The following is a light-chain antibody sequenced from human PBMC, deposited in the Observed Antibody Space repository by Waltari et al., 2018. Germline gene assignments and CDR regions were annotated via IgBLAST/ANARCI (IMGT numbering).Light chain of an antibody. CDR2: EVS. CDR1: QSLLDSEDGNTY. V-gene: IGKV2-40*01. CDR3: MQALEFPFT. Sequence: DIVMTQTPLSLPVTLGEPASISCRSSQSLLDSEDGNTYLEWYLQKPGQFPQLLIYEVSNRASGVPDRFSGSGSDTDFTLKISRVEAEDVGVYYCMQALEFPFTFGPGTKLDIK. J-gene: IGKJ3*01.